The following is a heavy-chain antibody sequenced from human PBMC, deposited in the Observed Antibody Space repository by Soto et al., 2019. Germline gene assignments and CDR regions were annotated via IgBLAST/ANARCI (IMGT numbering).Heavy chain of an antibody. CDR2: ISAGGST. Sequence: EVQLLDSGGGLVQPGGSLRLSCTASGFTFSDYAMSWVRQPPGKGLEWVSVISAGGSTYYADSVKGRFTVSRAHSKNTLYLQMNSLRAEDTAVYYCANVPIWCSSTSCYTEGFDYWGQGTLVTVSS. CDR1: GFTFSDYA. J-gene: IGHJ4*02. CDR3: ANVPIWCSSTSCYTEGFDY. V-gene: IGHV3-23*01. D-gene: IGHD2-2*02.